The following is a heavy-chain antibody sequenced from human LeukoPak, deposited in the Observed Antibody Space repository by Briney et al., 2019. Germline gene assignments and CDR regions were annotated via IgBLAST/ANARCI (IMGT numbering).Heavy chain of an antibody. CDR3: ARHQDSGSYYGFDY. D-gene: IGHD1-26*01. V-gene: IGHV4-59*08. CDR1: GGSITNYY. J-gene: IGHJ4*02. Sequence: PSETLPLTCTVSGGSITNYYWTWIRQPPGKGLEWIGYIYYSGSTNYNPSLRSRLTISVDTSKNHFSLNLSSVTAADTAVYYCARHQDSGSYYGFDYWGQGTLVTVSS. CDR2: IYYSGST.